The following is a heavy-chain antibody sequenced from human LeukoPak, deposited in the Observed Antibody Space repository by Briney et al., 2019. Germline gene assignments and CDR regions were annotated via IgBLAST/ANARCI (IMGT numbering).Heavy chain of an antibody. CDR2: INSDGSST. J-gene: IGHJ6*04. V-gene: IGHV3-74*01. Sequence: GSLRLSCAASGFTFSSYWMHWVRQAPGKGLVWVSRINSDGSSTSYADSVRGRFSISRDNAKKSLYLQMNSLRAEDTAVYYCARGVDNHDILTGGMDVWGKGTTVTISS. D-gene: IGHD3-9*01. CDR1: GFTFSSYW. CDR3: ARGVDNHDILTGGMDV.